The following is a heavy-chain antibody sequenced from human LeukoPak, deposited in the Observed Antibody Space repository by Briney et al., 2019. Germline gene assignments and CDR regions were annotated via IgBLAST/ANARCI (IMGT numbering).Heavy chain of an antibody. D-gene: IGHD3-22*01. V-gene: IGHV4-59*12. CDR3: ARGREVYDSSGLYYFDY. Sequence: SETLSLTCTVSGGSISSYYWSWIRQPPGKGLEWIGYIYHSGSTYYNPSLKSRVTISVDRSKNQFSLKLSSVTAADTAVYYCARGREVYDSSGLYYFDYWGQGTLVTVSS. CDR1: GGSISSYY. CDR2: IYHSGST. J-gene: IGHJ4*02.